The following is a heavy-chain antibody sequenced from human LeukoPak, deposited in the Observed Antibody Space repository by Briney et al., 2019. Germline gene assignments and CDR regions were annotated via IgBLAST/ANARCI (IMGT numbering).Heavy chain of an antibody. D-gene: IGHD3-16*01. J-gene: IGHJ4*02. CDR2: INTDGSRT. CDR1: GFTFSSYW. CDR3: ARAGDYRFDY. Sequence: GGSLRLSCAASGFTFSSYWIHWVRRAPGKGLVWVSRINTDGSRTTYADSVKGRFTISRDNAKNTVYLQMNSLGAEDTAVYYCARAGDYRFDYWGQGTLVTVSS. V-gene: IGHV3-74*01.